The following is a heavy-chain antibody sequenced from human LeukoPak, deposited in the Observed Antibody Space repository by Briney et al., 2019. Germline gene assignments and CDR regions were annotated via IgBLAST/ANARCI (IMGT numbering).Heavy chain of an antibody. CDR1: GGSFSGYY. D-gene: IGHD6-13*01. CDR3: ARATYSSSWYSYYYYYGMDV. J-gene: IGHJ6*02. CDR2: INHSGST. V-gene: IGHV4-34*01. Sequence: SETLSLTCAVYGGSFSGYYWSWIRQPPGKGLEWIGEINHSGSTNYNPSLKSRVTISVDTSKNQFSLKLSSVTAADTAVYYCARATYSSSWYSYYYYYGMDVWGQGTTVTVSS.